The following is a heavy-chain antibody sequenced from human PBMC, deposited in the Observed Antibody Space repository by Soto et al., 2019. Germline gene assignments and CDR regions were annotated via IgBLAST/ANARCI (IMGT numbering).Heavy chain of an antibody. Sequence: GGSLRLSCAASGFTFDDYTMHWVRQAPGKGLEWVSLISWDGGSTYYADSVKGRFTISRDNSKNSLYLQMNSLRTEDTALYYCAKDSELILTGCGMDVWGQGTTVTVSS. CDR2: ISWDGGST. J-gene: IGHJ6*02. V-gene: IGHV3-43*01. CDR1: GFTFDDYT. D-gene: IGHD3-9*01. CDR3: AKDSELILTGCGMDV.